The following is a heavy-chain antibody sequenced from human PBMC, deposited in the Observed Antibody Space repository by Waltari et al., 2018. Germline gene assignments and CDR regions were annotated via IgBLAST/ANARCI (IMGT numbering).Heavy chain of an antibody. V-gene: IGHV4-4*02. D-gene: IGHD3-22*01. CDR3: VNHDETRGYGAFDI. CDR1: GGSISSSYR. CDR2: GDHRWPS. Sequence: QVQLQESGPGLVKPSEILCLTCAVSGGSISSSYRWSWVRQPPGKGLEWIGEGDHRWPSNDKPSRNSRFTISVDKSKSQFSLKLSSVTAADTAVYFCVNHDETRGYGAFDIWGQGTMVTVSS. J-gene: IGHJ3*02.